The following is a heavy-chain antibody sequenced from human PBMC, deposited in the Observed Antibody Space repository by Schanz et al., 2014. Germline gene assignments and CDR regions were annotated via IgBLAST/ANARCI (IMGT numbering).Heavy chain of an antibody. Sequence: QVQLVQSGAEVKPPGASVKVSCKASGYSFIGYYIHWVRQAPGQGLEWLGRITPKTGVTNYAQKFNDRVTMTREASTNTGYMELSRLTSDDMAVYYCAREKEDVAVAKAAMDVWGQGTTVTVSS. D-gene: IGHD2-15*01. V-gene: IGHV1-2*06. CDR1: GYSFIGYY. J-gene: IGHJ6*02. CDR3: AREKEDVAVAKAAMDV. CDR2: ITPKTGVT.